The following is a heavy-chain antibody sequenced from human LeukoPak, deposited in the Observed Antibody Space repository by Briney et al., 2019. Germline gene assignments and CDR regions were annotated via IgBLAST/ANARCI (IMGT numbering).Heavy chain of an antibody. D-gene: IGHD3-22*01. CDR3: ARGRQDVTMIVVVMTAVSYYLDV. Sequence: SETLSLTCAVYGWTFSGYYWTWIRQTPEKGLEGIGEMNPSGSTNYNPSLKSRVTISVDTSKNQFSLELSSVTAADTAVYYCARGRQDVTMIVVVMTAVSYYLDVWGKGTTVTVS. J-gene: IGHJ6*03. CDR2: MNPSGST. CDR1: GWTFSGYY. V-gene: IGHV4-34*01.